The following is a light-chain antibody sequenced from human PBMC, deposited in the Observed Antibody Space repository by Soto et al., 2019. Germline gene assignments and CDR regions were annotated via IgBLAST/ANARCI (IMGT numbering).Light chain of an antibody. CDR2: AAS. V-gene: IGKV1D-16*01. CDR1: QDISSW. CDR3: LQDINYPGT. J-gene: IGKJ1*01. Sequence: IQVTQSPSSLSASVRARVTINCRASQDISSWLAWYQQKPGKAPKLLIYAASSLQSGVPPRFSGSGSGTDFTLAISSLQPEDSATYYCLQDINYPGTFGQGTKVDIK.